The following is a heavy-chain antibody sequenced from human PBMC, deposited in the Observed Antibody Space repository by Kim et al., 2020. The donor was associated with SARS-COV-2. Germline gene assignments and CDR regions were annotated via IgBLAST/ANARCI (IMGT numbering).Heavy chain of an antibody. J-gene: IGHJ4*02. CDR1: GGSISSYY. D-gene: IGHD2-21*02. V-gene: IGHV4-59*01. CDR2: IYYSGST. Sequence: SETLSLTCTVSGGSISSYYWSWIRQPPGKGLEWIGYIYYSGSTNYNPSLKSRVTISVDTSKNQFSLKLSSVTAADTAVYYCAGSIICGGDCYYDYWGQGTLVTVSS. CDR3: AGSIICGGDCYYDY.